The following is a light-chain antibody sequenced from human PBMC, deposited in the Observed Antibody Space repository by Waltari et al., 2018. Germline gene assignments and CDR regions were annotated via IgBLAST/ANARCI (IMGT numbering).Light chain of an antibody. J-gene: IGLJ2*01. CDR3: CSYAGSSTHVL. CDR2: DVS. CDR1: SSDVGGYTY. Sequence: QSALTQPASVSGSPGQSNTISCTGTSSDVGGYTYVHWYQQYPDKAPKLMIYDVSKRPSGVSNRFSGSKSGNTAYLTISGLQAEDEADYYCCSYAGSSTHVLFGGGTKLTVL. V-gene: IGLV2-23*02.